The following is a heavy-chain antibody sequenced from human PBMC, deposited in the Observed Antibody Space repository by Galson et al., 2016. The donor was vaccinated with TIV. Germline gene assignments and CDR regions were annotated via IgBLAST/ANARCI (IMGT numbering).Heavy chain of an antibody. D-gene: IGHD2-8*02. Sequence: TLSLTCSVSGGSIAGGIYLWGWIRQPAGKGLEWVGHVHTSGSTNYNPSLKSRVTVSVDTSKNQFSLRLRSVTAADTAVYYCSRWPISTILVVTNAIDIWGQGTMITVSS. J-gene: IGHJ3*02. CDR1: GGSIAGGIYL. V-gene: IGHV4-61*09. CDR3: SRWPISTILVVTNAIDI. CDR2: VHTSGST.